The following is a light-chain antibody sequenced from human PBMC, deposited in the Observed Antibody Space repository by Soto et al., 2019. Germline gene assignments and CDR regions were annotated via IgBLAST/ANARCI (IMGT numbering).Light chain of an antibody. Sequence: QSVLTQPPSVSGALGQRVTISCTGITSNIGAGYDVHWYQHPPGRAPKLLIYGNTNRPSGVPDRFSGSKSATSASLAITGLQAEDEGVYYCQSYDNTLSGPIYVFGTGTKVTVL. CDR1: TSNIGAGYD. V-gene: IGLV1-40*01. J-gene: IGLJ1*01. CDR2: GNT. CDR3: QSYDNTLSGPIYV.